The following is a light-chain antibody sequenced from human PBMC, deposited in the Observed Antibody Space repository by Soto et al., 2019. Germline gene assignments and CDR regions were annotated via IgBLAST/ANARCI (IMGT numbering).Light chain of an antibody. J-gene: IGKJ4*01. V-gene: IGKV3-20*01. CDR1: RSVGRDY. CDR3: QQYANSPLN. Sequence: EIVLTQSPATLSLSPGERATLSCRAGRSVGRDYLAWFQQKPGQAPRLLIYDASSRATGIPDRISGSGSGTDFTLTITRLEPEDSAMYYCQQYANSPLNFGGGTKVDIK. CDR2: DAS.